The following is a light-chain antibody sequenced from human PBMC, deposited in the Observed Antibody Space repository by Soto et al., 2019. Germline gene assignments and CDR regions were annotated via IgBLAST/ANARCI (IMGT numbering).Light chain of an antibody. Sequence: EIVMTQSPVTLSLSPGERATLSCRASQNVGNNLVWYQQKPGQAPRLLIYGASTRAAGIPDRFSGSGSGTEFTLTISGLQSDDFAVYYCQQFNNWPPWTFGQGTKVDIK. V-gene: IGKV3-15*01. CDR3: QQFNNWPPWT. CDR1: QNVGNN. CDR2: GAS. J-gene: IGKJ1*01.